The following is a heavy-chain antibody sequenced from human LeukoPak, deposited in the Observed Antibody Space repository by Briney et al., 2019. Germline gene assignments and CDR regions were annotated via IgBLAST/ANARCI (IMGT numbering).Heavy chain of an antibody. J-gene: IGHJ4*02. CDR2: IRSKANSYAT. CDR1: GFTFSGSA. CDR3: TRHESIAAAGTQRADY. D-gene: IGHD6-13*01. Sequence: GGSLKLSCAASGFTFSGSAMHWVRQASGKGLEWVGRIRSKANSYATAYAASVKGRFTISRDDSKNTAYLQMNSLKTEDTAVYYCTRHESIAAAGTQRADYWGQGTLVTVSS. V-gene: IGHV3-73*01.